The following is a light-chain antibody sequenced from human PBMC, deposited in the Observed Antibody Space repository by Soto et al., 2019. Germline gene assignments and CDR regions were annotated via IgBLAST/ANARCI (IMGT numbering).Light chain of an antibody. Sequence: EIVLTQSPGTLSLSPGERATLSRRASQSVSSSYLAWYQQKPGQAPRLLIYGASSRATGIPDRFSGSGSGTDFTLTISRLEPEEFAVYYCQQYGSSTLTFGGGTKVDI. J-gene: IGKJ4*01. V-gene: IGKV3-20*01. CDR1: QSVSSSY. CDR3: QQYGSSTLT. CDR2: GAS.